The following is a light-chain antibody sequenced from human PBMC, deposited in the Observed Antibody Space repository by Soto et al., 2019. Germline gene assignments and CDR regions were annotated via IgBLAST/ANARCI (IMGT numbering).Light chain of an antibody. J-gene: IGLJ2*01. CDR1: SSDVGGYDY. CDR3: SSYTTSSALV. V-gene: IGLV2-14*01. Sequence: QSALTQPASVSGSPGQSITIPCTGTSSDVGGYDYVSWYQQHPGIVPKLIIYEVIKRPSGVSHRFSGSKSGNTASLTISGLQTEDEADYYCSSYTTSSALVFGGGTKVTVL. CDR2: EVI.